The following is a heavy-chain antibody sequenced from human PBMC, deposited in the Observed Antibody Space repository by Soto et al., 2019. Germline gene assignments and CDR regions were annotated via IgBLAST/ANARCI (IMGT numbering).Heavy chain of an antibody. CDR3: ARGNSGAFDI. CDR1: GYTFTTYS. D-gene: IGHD1-26*01. CDR2: MNPLNGDT. J-gene: IGHJ3*02. V-gene: IGHV1-3*01. Sequence: QVQLVQSGAEVKKPGASVKVSCKASGYTFTTYSMHWVRQAPGQRLEWMGWMNPLNGDTKYSQRFQGRLTIIRDTSASTAYMELSSLRSEDTAIYSCARGNSGAFDIWGQGTMVTVSS.